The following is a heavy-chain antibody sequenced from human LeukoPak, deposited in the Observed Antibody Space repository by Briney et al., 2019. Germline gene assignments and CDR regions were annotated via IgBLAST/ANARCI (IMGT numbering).Heavy chain of an antibody. D-gene: IGHD3-16*01. CDR3: ARDQELGGAIDY. CDR1: GFTFSSYS. J-gene: IGHJ4*02. Sequence: PGGSLRLSCAASGFTFSSYSMNWVRQAPGKGLEWVSSISSSSSYIYYADSVKGRFTISRDNAKISLYLQMNSLRAEDTAVYYCARDQELGGAIDYWGQGTLVTVSS. V-gene: IGHV3-21*01. CDR2: ISSSSSYI.